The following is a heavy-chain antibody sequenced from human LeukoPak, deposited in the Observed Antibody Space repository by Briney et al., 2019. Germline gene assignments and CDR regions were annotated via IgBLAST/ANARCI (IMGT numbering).Heavy chain of an antibody. V-gene: IGHV3-23*01. CDR2: ISGSGGST. J-gene: IGHJ6*03. D-gene: IGHD6-13*01. CDR1: GFTFSSYA. Sequence: QPGGSLRLSCAASGFTFSSYAMGWVRQAPGKGLEWVSAISGSGGSTYYADSVKGRFTISRDNPKNTLYLQMNSLRAEDTAVYYCARDSYSSSWYRGNYYYYMDVWGKGTTVTVSS. CDR3: ARDSYSSSWYRGNYYYYMDV.